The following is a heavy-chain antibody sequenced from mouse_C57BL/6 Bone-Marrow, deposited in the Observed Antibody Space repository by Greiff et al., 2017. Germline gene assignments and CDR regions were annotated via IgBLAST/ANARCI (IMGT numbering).Heavy chain of an antibody. D-gene: IGHD1-1*01. CDR3: ARGGSSLSWFAY. Sequence: VQRVESGAELARPGASVKLSCKASGYTFTSYGISWVKQRTGQGLEWIGEIYPRSGNTYYNEKFKGKATLTADKASSTAYMELRSLTSEDSAVYFCARGGSSLSWFAYWGQGTLVTVSA. CDR2: IYPRSGNT. J-gene: IGHJ3*01. V-gene: IGHV1-81*01. CDR1: GYTFTSYG.